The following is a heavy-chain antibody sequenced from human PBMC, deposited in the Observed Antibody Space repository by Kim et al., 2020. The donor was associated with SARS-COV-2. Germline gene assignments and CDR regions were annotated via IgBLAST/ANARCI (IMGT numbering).Heavy chain of an antibody. Sequence: SGPTLVKPTQTLTLTCTFSAFSLTTSGVGVGWIRQPSGKALEWLALIYWDGDKRYSPSLKNRLTITTDTSKNQVVLTMANMDPVDTAKYYCVRLYGHSGYYDYWGQGTLVTVSS. J-gene: IGHJ4*02. CDR3: VRLYGHSGYYDY. D-gene: IGHD3-22*01. V-gene: IGHV2-5*02. CDR2: IYWDGDK. CDR1: AFSLTTSGVG.